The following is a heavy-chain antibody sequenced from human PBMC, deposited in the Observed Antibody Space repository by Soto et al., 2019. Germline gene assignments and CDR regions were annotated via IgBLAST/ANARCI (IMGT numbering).Heavy chain of an antibody. J-gene: IGHJ4*02. CDR2: ISYDGSNK. V-gene: IGHV3-30-3*01. CDR1: GFTFSSYA. D-gene: IGHD6-6*01. Sequence: QVQLVESGGGVVQPGRSLRLSCAASGFTFSSYAMHWVRQAPGKGLEWVAVISYDGSNKYYADSVKGRFTISRDNSKNRLYLQMSSLRPEDTAVYYCAREENVYGSSSQGGGMDYWGQGTLVTVSS. CDR3: AREENVYGSSSQGGGMDY.